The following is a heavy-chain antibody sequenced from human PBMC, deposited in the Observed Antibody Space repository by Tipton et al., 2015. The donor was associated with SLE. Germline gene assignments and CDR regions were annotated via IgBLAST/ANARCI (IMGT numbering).Heavy chain of an antibody. CDR3: ARHDGQWDAFDI. V-gene: IGHV4-61*03. D-gene: IGHD6-19*01. CDR1: GGSINSDDYH. CDR2: IYYSGST. Sequence: TLSLTCTVSGGSINSDDYHWSWIRQPPGKGLEWIGYIYYSGSTNYNPSLKSRVTISVDTSKNHFSLKLSSVTAADTAVYYCARHDGQWDAFDIWGQGTVVTVSS. J-gene: IGHJ3*02.